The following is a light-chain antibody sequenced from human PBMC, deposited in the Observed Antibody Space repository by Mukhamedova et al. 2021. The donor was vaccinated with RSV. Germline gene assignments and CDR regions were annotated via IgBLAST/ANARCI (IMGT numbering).Light chain of an antibody. Sequence: ITISCTGTSSDVGGYNYVSWYQQHPGKAPKLMIYDVSNRPSGVSNRFSGSKSGNTASLTISGLQAEDAADYYCSSYTSSSTYVV. CDR2: DVS. CDR1: SSDVGGYNY. V-gene: IGLV2-14*04. J-gene: IGLJ2*01. CDR3: SSYTSSSTYVV.